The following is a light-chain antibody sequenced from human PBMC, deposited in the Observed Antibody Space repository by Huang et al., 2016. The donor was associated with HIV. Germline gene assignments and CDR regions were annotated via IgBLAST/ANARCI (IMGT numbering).Light chain of an antibody. CDR2: GAS. CDR3: QQYDYWPPVT. J-gene: IGKJ1*01. CDR1: QSIKSN. V-gene: IGKV3-15*01. Sequence: ILMTQSPVTLSVSPGERAALSCRAGQSIKSNLAWYQQKPGQAPRLLIYGASTRATGVPARFSGSGSGTEFTLTINNLQSDDFAVYYCQQYDYWPPVTFGQGTKV.